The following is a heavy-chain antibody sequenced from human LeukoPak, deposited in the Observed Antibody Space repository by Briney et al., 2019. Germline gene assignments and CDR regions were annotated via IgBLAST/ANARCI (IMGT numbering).Heavy chain of an antibody. CDR1: GFTFDDYA. Sequence: GGSLRLSCAASGFTFDDYAMHWVRQAPGKGLEGVSGISWNSGSIGYADSVKGGLTISRENAKNSLYLQMNSLRAEDTALYYCARSSGYYFPFDIWGQGTMVTVSS. D-gene: IGHD3-22*01. CDR2: ISWNSGSI. J-gene: IGHJ3*02. V-gene: IGHV3-9*01. CDR3: ARSSGYYFPFDI.